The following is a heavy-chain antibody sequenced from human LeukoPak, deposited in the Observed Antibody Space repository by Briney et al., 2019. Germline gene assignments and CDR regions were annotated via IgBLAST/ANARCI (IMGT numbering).Heavy chain of an antibody. J-gene: IGHJ6*02. CDR2: INPNSGGT. V-gene: IGHV1-2*02. Sequence: ASVKVSCKASGYTFTGYYMFWVRQAPGQGLEWMGWINPNSGGTNYAQKFQGRVTMTRNTSISTAYMELSSLRSEDTAVYYCARGNYDFWSGYYHPYYHYGMDVWGQGTTVTVSS. CDR1: GYTFTGYY. D-gene: IGHD3-3*01. CDR3: ARGNYDFWSGYYHPYYHYGMDV.